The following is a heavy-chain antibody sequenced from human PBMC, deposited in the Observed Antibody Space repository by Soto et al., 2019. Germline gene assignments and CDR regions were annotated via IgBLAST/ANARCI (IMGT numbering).Heavy chain of an antibody. V-gene: IGHV4-34*01. Sequence: SETLSLTCAVYGGSFSGYYWSWIRQPPGKGLEWIGEINHSGSTNYNPSLKSRVTISVDTSKNQFSLKLSSVTAADTAVYYCARGPIYIWGSYRYTPLFDDWGQGTLVTVSS. CDR3: ARGPIYIWGSYRYTPLFDD. CDR2: INHSGST. CDR1: GGSFSGYY. D-gene: IGHD3-16*02. J-gene: IGHJ4*02.